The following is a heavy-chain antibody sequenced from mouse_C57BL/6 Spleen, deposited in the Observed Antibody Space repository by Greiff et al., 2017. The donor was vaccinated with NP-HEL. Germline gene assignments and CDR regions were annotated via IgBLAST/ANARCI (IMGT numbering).Heavy chain of an antibody. Sequence: EVQLVESGGGLVKPGGSLKLSCAASGFTFSDYYMAWVRQVPEKGLEWVANINYDGSSTYYLDSLKSRFIISRDNAKNILYLQMSSLKSEDTATYYCAREDGYYSWFAYWGQGTLVTVSA. CDR2: INYDGSST. CDR1: GFTFSDYY. V-gene: IGHV5-16*01. CDR3: AREDGYYSWFAY. D-gene: IGHD2-3*01. J-gene: IGHJ3*01.